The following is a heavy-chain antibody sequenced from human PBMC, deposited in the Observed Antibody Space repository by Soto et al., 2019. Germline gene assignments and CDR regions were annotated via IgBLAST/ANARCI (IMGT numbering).Heavy chain of an antibody. CDR2: ISDDGSSK. CDR3: AKDRWGDFGDLNLPGY. CDR1: GYTFSSIG. J-gene: IGHJ4*02. Sequence: QVLLVESGGGVVQPGRSLRISCAVSGYTFSSIGMHWVRQAPGKGLERVAVISDDGSSKHYADSLKGRFTISRDNSNNTLYLQMDSLGPEDTAVYYCAKDRWGDFGDLNLPGYWGQGTLVTVSS. V-gene: IGHV3-30*18. D-gene: IGHD4-17*01.